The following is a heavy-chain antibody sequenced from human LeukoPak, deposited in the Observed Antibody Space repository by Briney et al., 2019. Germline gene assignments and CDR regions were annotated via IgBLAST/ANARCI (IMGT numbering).Heavy chain of an antibody. CDR2: ISSTGSTI. D-gene: IGHD4-23*01. J-gene: IGHJ4*02. Sequence: GGSLRLSCAASGFNLSDYYMSWIRQAPGKGLEWVSYISSTGSTIYYADSVKGRFTISRDNSKNTLYLQMNSLRAEDTAVYYCAKDLLCCLTTVVTPYDYWGQGTLVTVSS. V-gene: IGHV3-11*01. CDR1: GFNLSDYY. CDR3: AKDLLCCLTTVVTPYDY.